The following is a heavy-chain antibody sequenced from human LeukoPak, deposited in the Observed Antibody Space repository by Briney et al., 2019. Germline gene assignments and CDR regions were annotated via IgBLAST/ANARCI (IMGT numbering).Heavy chain of an antibody. Sequence: PSETLSLTCTVSGGSISNYYWSWIRQPPGKGLEWIGYIPYSGNTNYNPSLKSRVTISVDTSKNQFSLKLSSVTAADTAVYYCARGRTYRSSSWFDPWGQGTLVTVSS. CDR2: IPYSGNT. CDR3: ARGRTYRSSSWFDP. CDR1: GGSISNYY. J-gene: IGHJ5*02. D-gene: IGHD6-6*01. V-gene: IGHV4-59*01.